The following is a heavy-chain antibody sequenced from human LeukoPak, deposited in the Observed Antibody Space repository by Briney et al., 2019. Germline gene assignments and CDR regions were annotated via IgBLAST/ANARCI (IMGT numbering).Heavy chain of an antibody. D-gene: IGHD3-9*01. CDR1: GGTFSSYA. CDR2: IIPIFGTA. J-gene: IGHJ4*02. Sequence: SVKVSCKASGGTFSSYAISWVRQAPGQGLEWMGGIIPIFGTANYAQKFQGRVTITTDESTSTAYMELSSLGSEDTAVYYRARAPLRYFDWPTGYWGQGTLVTVSS. CDR3: ARAPLRYFDWPTGY. V-gene: IGHV1-69*05.